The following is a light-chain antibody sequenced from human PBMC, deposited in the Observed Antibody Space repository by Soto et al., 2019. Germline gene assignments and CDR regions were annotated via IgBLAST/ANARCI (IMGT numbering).Light chain of an antibody. CDR3: QQYGTSPSWT. V-gene: IGKV3-20*01. CDR2: GAS. J-gene: IGKJ1*01. CDR1: QSVGNNY. Sequence: ETVLTQSPGTLSLSPGERATLSCRASQSVGNNYLAWYQQKPGQPPRLLMYGASSRATGIPDRFSGSGSGTDFTLTVSRLEPDDFAVYYCQQYGTSPSWTFGQGTKVEIK.